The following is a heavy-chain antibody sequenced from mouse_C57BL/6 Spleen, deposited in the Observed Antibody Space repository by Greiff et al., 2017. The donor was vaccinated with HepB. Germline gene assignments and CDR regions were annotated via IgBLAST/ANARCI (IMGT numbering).Heavy chain of an antibody. CDR3: ARSVYYYGSSPFDD. Sequence: QVQLQQPGAELVKPGASVKLSCKASGYTFTSYWMHWVKQRPGQGLEWIGMIHPNSGSTNYNEKFKSKATLTVDKSSSTAYMQLSSLTSEDSAVYYCARSVYYYGSSPFDDWGQGTTLTVSS. D-gene: IGHD1-1*01. CDR2: IHPNSGST. CDR1: GYTFTSYW. V-gene: IGHV1-64*01. J-gene: IGHJ2*01.